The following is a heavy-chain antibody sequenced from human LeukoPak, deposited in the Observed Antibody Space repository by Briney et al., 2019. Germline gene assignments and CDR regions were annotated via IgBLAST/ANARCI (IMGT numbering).Heavy chain of an antibody. D-gene: IGHD2-15*01. CDR1: GYSFASSW. J-gene: IGHJ1*01. CDR3: ARLSGGST. Sequence: GEPPKTSCQAFGYSFASSWIGWVRQIPGKDLEWMGTIFPADSNTRYSPSFQAQVTISVDKSNNSAYVQWSSLKASGTAVYYCARLSGGSTWGQGTLVTVSS. CDR2: IFPADSNT. V-gene: IGHV5-51*01.